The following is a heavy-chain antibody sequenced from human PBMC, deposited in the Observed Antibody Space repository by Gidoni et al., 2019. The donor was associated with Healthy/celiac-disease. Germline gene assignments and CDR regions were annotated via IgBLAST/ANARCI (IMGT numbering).Heavy chain of an antibody. V-gene: IGHV4-61*02. CDR1: GGSISSGSYY. CDR2: IYTSGST. CDR3: ARELTKANWFDP. Sequence: QVQLQESGPGLVKPSQTLSLTCTVSGGSISSGSYYWSWIRQPAGKGLEWIGRIYTSGSTNYNPSLKSRVTISVDTSKNQFSLKLSSVTAADTAVYYCARELTKANWFDPWGQGTLVTVSS. J-gene: IGHJ5*02. D-gene: IGHD7-27*01.